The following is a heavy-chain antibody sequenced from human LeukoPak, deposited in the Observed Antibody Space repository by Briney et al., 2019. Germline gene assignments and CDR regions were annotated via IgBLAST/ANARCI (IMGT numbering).Heavy chain of an antibody. V-gene: IGHV4-61*02. CDR2: IYTSGST. CDR1: GVSISSGSYY. D-gene: IGHD2-2*01. Sequence: NPSETLSLTCTLSGVSISSGSYYWSWIRQPAGKRLEWIGRIYTSGSTNYNPSLKNRVTISVDTSKNQFSLKLSYVTAADTAVYYCAREDIVVVPAAIDYYYYGMDVWGQGTTVTVSS. J-gene: IGHJ6*02. CDR3: AREDIVVVPAAIDYYYYGMDV.